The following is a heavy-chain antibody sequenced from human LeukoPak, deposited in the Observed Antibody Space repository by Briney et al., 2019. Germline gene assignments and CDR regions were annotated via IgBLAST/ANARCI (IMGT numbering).Heavy chain of an antibody. Sequence: GGSLRLSCAASGFTVSNYAMTWVRQAPGRGLEWVSTISGSGVSTYYADSVKGRFTISRDSPKNTLCLQMTSLRAGDTAVYYCSEQVRYEYYGVDIWGQGDTVTVSS. CDR1: GFTVSNYA. J-gene: IGHJ6*02. CDR3: SEQVRYEYYGVDI. D-gene: IGHD1-1*01. V-gene: IGHV3-23*01. CDR2: ISGSGVST.